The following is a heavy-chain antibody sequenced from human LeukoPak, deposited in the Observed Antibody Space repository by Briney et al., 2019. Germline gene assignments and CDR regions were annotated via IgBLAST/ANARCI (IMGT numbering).Heavy chain of an antibody. Sequence: SETLSLTCAVYGGSFSGYYWSWIRQPPGKGLEWIGEINHSGSTNYNPSLKSRVTISVDTSKNQFSLKLSSVTAADTAVYYCARGRGFDYWGQGPWSPSPQ. V-gene: IGHV4-34*01. CDR3: ARGRGFDY. J-gene: IGHJ4*02. CDR2: INHSGST. CDR1: GGSFSGYY.